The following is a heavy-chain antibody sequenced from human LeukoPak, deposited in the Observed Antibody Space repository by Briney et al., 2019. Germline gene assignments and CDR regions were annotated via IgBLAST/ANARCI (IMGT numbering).Heavy chain of an antibody. V-gene: IGHV1-2*02. Sequence: GASAKVSCKASGYTFTGYYMHWVRQAPGQGLEWMGWINPNSGGTNYAQKFQGRVTMTRDTSISTAYMELSRLRSDDTAVYYCARGQYCSSTSCSFDYWGQGTLVTVSS. CDR2: INPNSGGT. CDR3: ARGQYCSSTSCSFDY. CDR1: GYTFTGYY. D-gene: IGHD2-2*01. J-gene: IGHJ4*02.